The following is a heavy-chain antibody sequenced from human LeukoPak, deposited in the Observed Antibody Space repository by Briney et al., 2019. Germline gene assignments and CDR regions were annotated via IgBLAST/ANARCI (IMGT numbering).Heavy chain of an antibody. V-gene: IGHV4-34*01. CDR3: ASSTVTHYYYYYGMDV. D-gene: IGHD4-17*01. Sequence: SETLSLTCAVYGGSFSGYYWSWIRQPPGKGLEWIGEINHSRTTNYNPSLKSRVAMSVDTSKNQFSLKLSSLTAADTAVYYCASSTVTHYYYYYGMDVWGQGTTVTVSS. CDR2: INHSRTT. CDR1: GGSFSGYY. J-gene: IGHJ6*02.